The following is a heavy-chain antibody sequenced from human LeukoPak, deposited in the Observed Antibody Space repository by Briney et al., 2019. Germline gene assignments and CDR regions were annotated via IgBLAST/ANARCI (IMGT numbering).Heavy chain of an antibody. CDR1: GFTFSSYA. D-gene: IGHD3-22*01. J-gene: IGHJ4*02. V-gene: IGHV3-30-3*01. Sequence: PGGSLRLSCAASGFTFSSYAMHWVRQAPGKGLEWVAVIPYDGSNKYYADSVKGRFTISRDNSKNTLYLQMNSLRAEDTAVYYCARDGENYDSSGYYYSSFDYWGQGTLVTVSS. CDR3: ARDGENYDSSGYYYSSFDY. CDR2: IPYDGSNK.